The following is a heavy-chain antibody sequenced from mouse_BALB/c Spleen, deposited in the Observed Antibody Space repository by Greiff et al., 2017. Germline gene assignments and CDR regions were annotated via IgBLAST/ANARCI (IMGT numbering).Heavy chain of an antibody. CDR3: ARREGNYDGGAFDY. V-gene: IGHV8-12*01. CDR2: IYWDDDK. D-gene: IGHD2-4*01. CDR1: GFSLSTSGMG. J-gene: IGHJ2*01. Sequence: ESGPGILQPSQTLSLTCSFSGFSLSTSGMGVSWIRQPSGKGLEWLAHIYWDDDKRYNPSLKSRLTISKDTSSNQVFLKITSVDTADTATYYCARREGNYDGGAFDYWGQGTTLTVSS.